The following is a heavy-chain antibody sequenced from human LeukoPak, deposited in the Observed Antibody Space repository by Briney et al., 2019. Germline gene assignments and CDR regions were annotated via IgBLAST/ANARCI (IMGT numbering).Heavy chain of an antibody. V-gene: IGHV3-7*01. D-gene: IGHD3-10*01. Sequence: GGSLRLSCAVSGFTFSTYWMSWVRQAPGKGLEWVANIKQDGSEKYYVDSVKGRFTISRDNAKNSLYLQMNSLRAEDTAVYYCARDQGGITPTSAAFDIWGQGTMVTVSS. CDR1: GFTFSTYW. J-gene: IGHJ3*02. CDR2: IKQDGSEK. CDR3: ARDQGGITPTSAAFDI.